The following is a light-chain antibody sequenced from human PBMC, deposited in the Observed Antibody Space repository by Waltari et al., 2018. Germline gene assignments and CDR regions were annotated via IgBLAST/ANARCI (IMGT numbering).Light chain of an antibody. V-gene: IGLV2-14*01. CDR2: DVS. J-gene: IGLJ3*02. Sequence: QSALTQPAAVSGSPGQSIPLPCTGTSSDVGFYNYVSLYQQHPGKPPKHMIYDVSERPSGVSNRFSGSKSGNTASLTISGLQAEDEADYYCNSYAGSSSWVFGGGTKLTVL. CDR1: SSDVGFYNY. CDR3: NSYAGSSSWV.